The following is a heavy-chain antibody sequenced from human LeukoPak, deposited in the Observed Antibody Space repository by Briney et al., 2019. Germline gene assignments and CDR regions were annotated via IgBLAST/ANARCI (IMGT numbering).Heavy chain of an antibody. CDR1: GYTFTGQY. CDR3: ARGGDRSSSSSYYYYYYMDV. V-gene: IGHV1-2*02. D-gene: IGHD6-6*01. CDR2: INPNSGGT. J-gene: IGHJ6*03. Sequence: ASVKVSCKASGYTFTGQYMHWVRQAPGQGLEWMGWINPNSGGTNYAQKFQGRVTMTRDTSISTAYMELSRLRSDDTAVYYCARGGDRSSSSSYYYYYYMDVWGKGTTVTVSS.